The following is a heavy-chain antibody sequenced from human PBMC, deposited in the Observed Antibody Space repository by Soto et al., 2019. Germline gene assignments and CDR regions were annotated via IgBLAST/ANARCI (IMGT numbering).Heavy chain of an antibody. Sequence: WSLRLSCAASGFAFSTYAMTWVRQAPGKXLEWVSVISGSGGSSYYAASVKGRFTISRDNSKNTLYLQMNGLRAEDTALYYCAKVTKRAAAGRYEYYKYGMDVWGQGTTVTVSS. CDR3: AKVTKRAAAGRYEYYKYGMDV. V-gene: IGHV3-23*01. J-gene: IGHJ6*02. D-gene: IGHD6-13*01. CDR1: GFAFSTYA. CDR2: ISGSGGSS.